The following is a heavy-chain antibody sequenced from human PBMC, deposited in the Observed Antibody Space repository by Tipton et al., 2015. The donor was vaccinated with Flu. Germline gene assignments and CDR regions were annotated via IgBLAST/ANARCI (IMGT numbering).Heavy chain of an antibody. CDR1: GYTFTNYG. D-gene: IGHD4-17*01. CDR2: VHGNNGST. Sequence: QLVQSGAEVKKPGASVKVSCKASGYTFTNYGITWVRQAPGLGLECMGWVHGNNGSTDYAQKFQGRVTMTTDASTSTAYMELRSLRSADTAMYFCARELYGDLDYWGQGTVVTVSS. J-gene: IGHJ4*02. CDR3: ARELYGDLDY. V-gene: IGHV1-18*01.